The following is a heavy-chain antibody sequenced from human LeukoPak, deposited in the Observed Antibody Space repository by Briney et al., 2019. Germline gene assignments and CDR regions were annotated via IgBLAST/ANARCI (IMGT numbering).Heavy chain of an antibody. J-gene: IGHJ3*02. CDR2: INHSGST. D-gene: IGHD3-10*01. CDR3: AKSNGYGLVDI. CDR1: GGSIRSYY. V-gene: IGHV4-34*01. Sequence: SETLSLTCTVSGGSIRSYYWSWIRQPPGKGLEWIGEINHSGSTNYNPSLKSRVTISLDTSRNQFSLKLNSVTAADTAVYYCAKSNGYGLVDIWGQGTMVTVSS.